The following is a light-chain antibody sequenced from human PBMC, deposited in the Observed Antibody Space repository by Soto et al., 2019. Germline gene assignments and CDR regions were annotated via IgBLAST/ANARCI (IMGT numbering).Light chain of an antibody. J-gene: IGKJ1*01. CDR1: QSISNSY. CDR2: GAS. V-gene: IGKV3-20*01. Sequence: EIVLTQSPGTLSLSPGERATLSCRASQSISNSYLAWHQQKPGQAPRLLIYGASNRATGIPDRFSGSGSGTDFTLTINRLEPEDFAVYYCQQYGTSPRTFGQGTRVEIE. CDR3: QQYGTSPRT.